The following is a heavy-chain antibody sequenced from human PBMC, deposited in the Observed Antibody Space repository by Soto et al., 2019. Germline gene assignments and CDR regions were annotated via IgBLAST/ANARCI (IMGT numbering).Heavy chain of an antibody. J-gene: IGHJ6*02. D-gene: IGHD3-3*01. CDR1: GFTFSSYG. Sequence: LRLSCAASGFTFSSYGMHWVRQAPGKGLEWVAVISYDGSNKYYADSVKGRFTISRDNSKNTLYLQMNSLRAEDTAVYYCAKDYGSRILRFLEWLTSYYGMDVWGQGTTVTVSS. CDR3: AKDYGSRILRFLEWLTSYYGMDV. V-gene: IGHV3-30*18. CDR2: ISYDGSNK.